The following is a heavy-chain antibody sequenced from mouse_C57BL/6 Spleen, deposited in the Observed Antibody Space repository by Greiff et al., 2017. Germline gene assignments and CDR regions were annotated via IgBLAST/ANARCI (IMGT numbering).Heavy chain of an antibody. CDR1: GYTFTSYW. CDR2: IHPNSGST. J-gene: IGHJ4*01. Sequence: VQLQQPGAELVKPGASVKLSCKASGYTFTSYWMHWVKQRPGQGLEWIGMIHPNSGSTNYNEKFKSKATLTVDKSSSTAYMQLSSLTSEDSAVYYCAVFITTVVGDAMDYWGQGTSVTVSS. V-gene: IGHV1-64*01. D-gene: IGHD1-1*01. CDR3: AVFITTVVGDAMDY.